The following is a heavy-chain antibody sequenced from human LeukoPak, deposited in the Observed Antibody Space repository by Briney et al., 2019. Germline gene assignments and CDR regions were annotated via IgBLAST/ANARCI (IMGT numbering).Heavy chain of an antibody. CDR3: TGNYYGSGSYADFDY. CDR1: GFTFSGSA. Sequence: GGSLRLSCAASGFTFSGSAMHWVRQASGKGLEWVGRIRSTANGYATAYAASVKGRFTISRDDSKNTAYLQMDSLKTEDTAVYYCTGNYYGSGSYADFDYWGQGTLVTV. V-gene: IGHV3-73*01. J-gene: IGHJ4*02. CDR2: IRSTANGYAT. D-gene: IGHD3-10*01.